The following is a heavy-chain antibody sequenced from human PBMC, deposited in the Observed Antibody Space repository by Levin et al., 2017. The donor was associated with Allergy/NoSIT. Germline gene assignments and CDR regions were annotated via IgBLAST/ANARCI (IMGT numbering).Heavy chain of an antibody. D-gene: IGHD5-18*01. CDR2: ISSSSSYI. J-gene: IGHJ4*02. Sequence: VASVKVSCAASGFTFSSYSMTWVRQAPGKGLEWVSSISSSSSYIYYADSVKGRFTISRDNAKNSLYLQMNSLRAEDTAVYYCASGDTARGLGYWGQGTLVTVSS. CDR1: GFTFSSYS. V-gene: IGHV3-21*01. CDR3: ASGDTARGLGY.